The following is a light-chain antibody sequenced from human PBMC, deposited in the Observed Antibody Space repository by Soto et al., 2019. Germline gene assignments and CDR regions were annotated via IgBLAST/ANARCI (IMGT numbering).Light chain of an antibody. J-gene: IGLJ1*01. Sequence: QSVLAQPASVSGSPGQSITISCTGTSNDVGHFNYVSWFQQHPGKAPKLLIFDVSNWPSGVSDRFSGSKSGNTASLTISGLQPEDEADYYCTSFTTSNTFVFGSGTKVNVL. V-gene: IGLV2-14*03. CDR3: TSFTTSNTFV. CDR1: SNDVGHFNY. CDR2: DVS.